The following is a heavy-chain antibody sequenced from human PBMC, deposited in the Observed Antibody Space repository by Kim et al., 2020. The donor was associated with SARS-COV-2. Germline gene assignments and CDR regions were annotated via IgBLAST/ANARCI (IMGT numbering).Heavy chain of an antibody. D-gene: IGHD2-2*01. CDR2: FDPEDGET. Sequence: SVKVSCKVSGYTLTELSMHWVRQAPGKGLEWMGGFDPEDGETIYAQKFQGRVTMTEDTSTDTAYMELSSLRSEDTAVYYCATGPPYCSSTSCQNWFDPWGQGTLVTVSS. CDR3: ATGPPYCSSTSCQNWFDP. V-gene: IGHV1-24*01. CDR1: GYTLTELS. J-gene: IGHJ5*02.